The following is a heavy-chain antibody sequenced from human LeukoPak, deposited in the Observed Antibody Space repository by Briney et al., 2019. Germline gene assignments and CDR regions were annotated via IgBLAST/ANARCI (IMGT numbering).Heavy chain of an antibody. CDR3: ARDTAVGVLWVDY. CDR1: GYTFTHYY. D-gene: IGHD6-19*01. V-gene: IGHV1-46*01. Sequence: RASVKVSCKASGYTFTHYYLHWVRQAPGQGPEWMGIFNPTSGFTKYARKFQGRVTMTGDTSTSTVYMELSSLRSEDTAVYYCARDTAVGVLWVDYWGQGTLVTVSS. J-gene: IGHJ4*02. CDR2: FNPTSGFT.